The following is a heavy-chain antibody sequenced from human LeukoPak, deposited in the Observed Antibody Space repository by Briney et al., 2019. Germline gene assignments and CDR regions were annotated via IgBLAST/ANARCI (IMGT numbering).Heavy chain of an antibody. Sequence: GGSLTLTCPASGCTFSSYALSWVRQAPGKGLAWVSAIRGRGGSTYYADSVKGRFTISRDKSKNTLYLQVNSLRAEDTAVYYCAKVYGYDWGFYPDCGQGPLVTVSS. CDR1: GCTFSSYA. J-gene: IGHJ4*02. D-gene: IGHD3-16*01. CDR3: AKVYGYDWGFYPD. V-gene: IGHV3-23*01. CDR2: IRGRGGST.